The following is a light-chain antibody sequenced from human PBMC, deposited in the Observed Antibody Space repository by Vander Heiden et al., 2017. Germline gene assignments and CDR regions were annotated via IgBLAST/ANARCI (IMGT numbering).Light chain of an antibody. CDR2: DAS. CDR3: QQRSNWPIT. J-gene: IGKJ5*01. V-gene: IGKV3-11*01. Sequence: EIVLPQSPATLSLSPGERATLSCRASQSVSSYLAGYQQKPGQAPRLLIYDASNRATGIPARFSGSGSGTDFTLTISSLEPEDFAVYYCQQRSNWPITFGQGTRLEIK. CDR1: QSVSSY.